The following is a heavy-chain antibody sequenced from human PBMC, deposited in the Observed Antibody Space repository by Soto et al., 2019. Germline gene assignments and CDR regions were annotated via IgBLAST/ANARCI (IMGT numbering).Heavy chain of an antibody. CDR3: ARQLSHICDS. J-gene: IGHJ4*02. CDR2: IKPGTSDI. CDR1: GYKFGSAW. Sequence: GESLKISCKGVGYKFGSAWTGWVRQMPGKGLEWMGIIKPGTSDIRYSPSCRGHVTISADEAVSTAYLQWSSLKASDTAMYCCARQLSHICDSWGQGTLVTVSS. D-gene: IGHD3-3*02. V-gene: IGHV5-51*01.